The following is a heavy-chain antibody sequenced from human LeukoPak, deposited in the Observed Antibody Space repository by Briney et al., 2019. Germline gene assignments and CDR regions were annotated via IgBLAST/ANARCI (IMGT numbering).Heavy chain of an antibody. Sequence: GGSLRLSCAASGFTVSSNYMSWVRQAPGKGLEWVSVIYSGGSTYYADSVKGRFTISRDNSKNTLYLQMNSLRAEDTAVYYCARPTNYYDSSGYYYFDYWGQGILVTVSS. D-gene: IGHD3-22*01. V-gene: IGHV3-66*04. CDR3: ARPTNYYDSSGYYYFDY. CDR2: IYSGGST. CDR1: GFTVSSNY. J-gene: IGHJ4*02.